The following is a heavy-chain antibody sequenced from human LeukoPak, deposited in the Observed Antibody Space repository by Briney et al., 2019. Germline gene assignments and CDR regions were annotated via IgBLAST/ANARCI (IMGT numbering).Heavy chain of an antibody. Sequence: GSLRLSCAASGFTFSSYEMNWVRQPPGKGLEWIGSIYHSGSTFYNPSLKSRVTISADTSKNQFSLTLSSVTAADTAVYYCARPQGATAMVAFDIWGQGTMVTVSS. CDR1: GFTFSSYE. CDR3: ARPQGATAMVAFDI. J-gene: IGHJ3*02. V-gene: IGHV4-38-2*01. CDR2: IYHSGST. D-gene: IGHD2-2*01.